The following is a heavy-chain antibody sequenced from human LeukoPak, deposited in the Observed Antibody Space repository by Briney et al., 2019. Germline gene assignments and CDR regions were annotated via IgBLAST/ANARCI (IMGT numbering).Heavy chain of an antibody. CDR2: IYYSGGT. D-gene: IGHD3-16*02. Sequence: SETLSLTCAVYGGSFSGYYWSWIRQPPGKGLEWIGYIYYSGGTNYNPSLKSRVTISVDTSKNQFSLKLSSVTAADTAVYYCARARASTNGYVWGSYRPRAFDIWGQGTMVTVSS. CDR3: ARARASTNGYVWGSYRPRAFDI. J-gene: IGHJ3*02. CDR1: GGSFSGYY. V-gene: IGHV4-59*12.